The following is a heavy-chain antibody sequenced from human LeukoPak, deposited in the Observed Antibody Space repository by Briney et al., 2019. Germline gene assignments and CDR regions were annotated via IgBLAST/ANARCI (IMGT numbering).Heavy chain of an antibody. J-gene: IGHJ6*02. CDR3: ARDPVVRCSGGSCYSYYYGMDV. CDR1: GYTFTSYG. V-gene: IGHV1-18*01. CDR2: ISAYNGNT. D-gene: IGHD2-15*01. Sequence: ASVKVSCKASGYTFTSYGISWVRQAPGQGLEWMGWISAYNGNTNYAQKLQGRVTMTTDTSTSTAYMELRSLRSDDTAVYYCARDPVVRCSGGSCYSYYYGMDVWRQGTTVTVSS.